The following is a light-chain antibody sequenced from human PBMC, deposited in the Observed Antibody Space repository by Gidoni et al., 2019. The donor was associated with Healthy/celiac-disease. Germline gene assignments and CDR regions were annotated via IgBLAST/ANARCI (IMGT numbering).Light chain of an antibody. Sequence: DIVMTQSPLSLPVTPGEPASISCRSSQSLLHSNGYNYLDWYLQKPGQSPQLMIYLGSNRASGVPDRFSGSGSGTDFTLKISRVEAEDVGVYYCMQALQTPFVGGTKVEIK. V-gene: IGKV2-28*01. J-gene: IGKJ4*01. CDR3: MQALQTP. CDR1: QSLLHSNGYNY. CDR2: LGS.